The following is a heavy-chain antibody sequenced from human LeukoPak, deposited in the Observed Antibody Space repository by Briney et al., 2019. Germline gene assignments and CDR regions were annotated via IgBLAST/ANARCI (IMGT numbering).Heavy chain of an antibody. D-gene: IGHD5-12*01. CDR2: ISYVGSNK. CDR1: GFTFSSYA. V-gene: IGHV3-30-3*01. J-gene: IGHJ4*02. CDR3: AGEVATIGGLDY. Sequence: QPGRSLRLSCAASGFTFSSYAMHWVHQAPGKGLDWVAVISYVGSNKHYAVSVKGRFTISRDNSKNTLYLQMNSLRAEDTAVYCCAGEVATIGGLDYWGQGTLVTVSS.